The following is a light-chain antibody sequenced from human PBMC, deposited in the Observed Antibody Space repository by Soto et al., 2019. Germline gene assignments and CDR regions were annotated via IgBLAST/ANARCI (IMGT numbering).Light chain of an antibody. CDR3: SSYTRSITLK. Sequence: QSVLIQPASVSGSPGQSITISCTGTSRDVGGSNYVSWYQHHPHRAPKLLIYEVNYRPSGISDRFSGSKSGNTASLTISGLQTEDEADYYCSSYTRSITLKFGGGTQLTVL. CDR1: SRDVGGSNY. J-gene: IGLJ2*01. CDR2: EVN. V-gene: IGLV2-14*01.